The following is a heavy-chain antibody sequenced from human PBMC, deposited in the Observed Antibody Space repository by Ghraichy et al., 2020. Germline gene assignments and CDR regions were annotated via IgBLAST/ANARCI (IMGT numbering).Heavy chain of an antibody. CDR2: IYYSGST. V-gene: IGHV4-31*03. CDR1: GGSISSGGYY. D-gene: IGHD3-9*01. J-gene: IGHJ3*02. Sequence: TLSLTCTVSGGSISSGGYYWSWIRQHPGKGLEWIGYIYYSGSTYYNPSLKSRVTISVDTSKNQFSLKLSSVTAADTAVYYCARDHYDILTGQNAFDIWGQGTMVTVSS. CDR3: ARDHYDILTGQNAFDI.